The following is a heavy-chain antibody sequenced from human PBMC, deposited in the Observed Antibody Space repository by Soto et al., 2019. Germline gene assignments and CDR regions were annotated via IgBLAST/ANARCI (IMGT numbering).Heavy chain of an antibody. J-gene: IGHJ4*02. CDR2: INHSGST. V-gene: IGHV4-34*01. CDR1: GGSFSGYY. CDR3: ATHRLYIEQQLATPFFDY. D-gene: IGHD6-13*01. Sequence: PSETLSLTCAVYGGSFSGYYCSWIRQPPGKGLEWIGEINHSGSTNYNPSLKSRVTISVDTSKNQFSLKLSSVTAADTAVYYCATHRLYIEQQLATPFFDYWGQGTLVTVSS.